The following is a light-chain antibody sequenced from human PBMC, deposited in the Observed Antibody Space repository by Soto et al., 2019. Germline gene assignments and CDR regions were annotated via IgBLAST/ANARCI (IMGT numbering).Light chain of an antibody. Sequence: EIVMTQSPATLSMSPGERATLSCRASQSVRSNLAWYQQKPGQAPRLVMYGETTRATGIPARFGGSGSGTEFTLTISSLQSEDFAVYYCQQFNNWPRTFGQGTKVEIK. CDR2: GET. J-gene: IGKJ1*01. V-gene: IGKV3-15*01. CDR3: QQFNNWPRT. CDR1: QSVRSN.